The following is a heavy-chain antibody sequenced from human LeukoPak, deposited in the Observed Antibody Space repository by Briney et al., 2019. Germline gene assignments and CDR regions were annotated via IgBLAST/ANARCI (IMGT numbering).Heavy chain of an antibody. Sequence: ASVKVSCKVSGYTLTELSMHWVRQAPGKGLEWMGGFAPEDGETIYAQKFQGRVTMTEDTSTDTAYMELSSLRSEDTAVYYCATGGPVAAAGSLYFDYWGQGTLVTVSS. CDR2: FAPEDGET. V-gene: IGHV1-24*01. CDR1: GYTLTELS. J-gene: IGHJ4*02. D-gene: IGHD6-13*01. CDR3: ATGGPVAAAGSLYFDY.